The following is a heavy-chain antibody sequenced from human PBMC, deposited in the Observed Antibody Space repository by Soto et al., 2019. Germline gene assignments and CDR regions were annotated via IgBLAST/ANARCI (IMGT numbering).Heavy chain of an antibody. Sequence: SVKVSCKASGGTFSSYAISWVRQAPGQGLEWMGGIIPIFGTANYAQTFQGRVTINADESTSTAYMELRSLRSEDTAAYYCASRTYTGSYYEGNWFDPWGQGTLVTVSS. V-gene: IGHV1-69*13. D-gene: IGHD1-26*01. CDR2: IIPIFGTA. J-gene: IGHJ5*02. CDR1: GGTFSSYA. CDR3: ASRTYTGSYYEGNWFDP.